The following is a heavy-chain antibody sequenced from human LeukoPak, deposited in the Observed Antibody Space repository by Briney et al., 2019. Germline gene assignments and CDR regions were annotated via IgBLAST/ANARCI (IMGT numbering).Heavy chain of an antibody. CDR2: IYHSGKT. J-gene: IGHJ3*02. V-gene: IGHV4-38-2*01. Sequence: PSETLSLTCAVSGYSISSGYYWGWIRQPPGKGLEWIGNIYHSGKTFHNPSLKGRVTISVDTSKNQFSLKLSSVTAADTAVYYCARILGAYCSGNSCPDAFDIWGQGTMVTVSS. D-gene: IGHD2-2*01. CDR3: ARILGAYCSGNSCPDAFDI. CDR1: GYSISSGYY.